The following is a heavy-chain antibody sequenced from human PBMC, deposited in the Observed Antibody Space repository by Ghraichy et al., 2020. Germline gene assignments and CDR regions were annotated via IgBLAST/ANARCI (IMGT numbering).Heavy chain of an antibody. J-gene: IGHJ3*02. V-gene: IGHV3-30*03. D-gene: IGHD1-7*01. CDR3: AGEMEIFITGTTCAFDI. Sequence: GGSLRLSCAASGFTFSSYGMHWVRQAPGKGLEWVAVISYDGSNKYYADSVKGRFTISRDNSKNTLYLQMNSLRAEDTAVYYCAGEMEIFITGTTCAFDIWGQGTMVTVSS. CDR1: GFTFSSYG. CDR2: ISYDGSNK.